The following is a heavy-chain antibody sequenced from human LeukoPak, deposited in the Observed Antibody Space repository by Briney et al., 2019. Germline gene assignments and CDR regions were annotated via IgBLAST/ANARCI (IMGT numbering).Heavy chain of an antibody. D-gene: IGHD6-13*01. CDR3: ARGNPRIAAGGGYYFDY. V-gene: IGHV1-69*05. CDR2: IIPIFGTA. CDR1: GGTFSSYA. J-gene: IGHJ4*02. Sequence: ASVKVSCKASGGTFSSYAISWVRQAPGQGLEWIGGIIPIFGTANYAQKFQGRVTITTDESTSTAYMELSSLRSEDTAVYYCARGNPRIAAGGGYYFDYWGQGTLVTVSS.